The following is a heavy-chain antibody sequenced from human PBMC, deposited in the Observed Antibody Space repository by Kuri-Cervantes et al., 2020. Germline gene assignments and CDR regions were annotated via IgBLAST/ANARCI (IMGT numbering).Heavy chain of an antibody. J-gene: IGHJ4*02. V-gene: IGHV3-7*01. CDR2: IKQDGSEK. CDR1: GFTFSSYW. D-gene: IGHD3-16*01. Sequence: GESLKISCAASGFTFSSYWMSWVRQAPGKGLEWVAKIKQDGSEKYYVDSVKGRFTISRDNAKNSLYLQMNSLRAEDTAVYYCAIRWVGEEDYWGQGTLVTVSS. CDR3: AIRWVGEEDY.